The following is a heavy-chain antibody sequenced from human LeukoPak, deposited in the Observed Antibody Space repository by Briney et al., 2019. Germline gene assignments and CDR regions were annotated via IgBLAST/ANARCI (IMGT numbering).Heavy chain of an antibody. J-gene: IGHJ4*02. Sequence: GGSLRLSCAASGFTFSSYWMSWVRQAPGKGLEWVANIKQDGSEKYYVDSVKGRFTISRDNAKNSLYLQMNSLRAEDTAVYYCARKIRCGGSCYLFDYWGQGTLVTVSS. CDR3: ARKIRCGGSCYLFDY. CDR2: IKQDGSEK. D-gene: IGHD2-15*01. CDR1: GFTFSSYW. V-gene: IGHV3-7*01.